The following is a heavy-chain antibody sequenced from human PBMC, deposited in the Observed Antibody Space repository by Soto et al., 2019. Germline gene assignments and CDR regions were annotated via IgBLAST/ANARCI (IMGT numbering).Heavy chain of an antibody. J-gene: IGHJ4*02. D-gene: IGHD2-15*01. CDR3: ARDNGGGHLDY. CDR2: ISTYNGNT. V-gene: IGHV1-18*01. Sequence: QVQLVQSGAEVKKPGASVKVSCKASGYTFTNYGISWVRQAPGQGLEWMGWISTYNGNTNYAQNYQGRVALTTDTSTSTAYMELRSLISDDTAVYHCARDNGGGHLDYWGQGTLVTVSS. CDR1: GYTFTNYG.